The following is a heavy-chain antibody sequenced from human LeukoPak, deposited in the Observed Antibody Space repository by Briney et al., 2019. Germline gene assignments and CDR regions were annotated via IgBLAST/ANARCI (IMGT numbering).Heavy chain of an antibody. Sequence: GGSLRLSCTVSGFTFSPYAMSWVRQAPGKGLEWVSSISTSGGNTYYADSVKGRFTISRDNAKNSLYLQMNSLRAEDTAVYYCARVSQLGNYFDYWGQGTLVTVSS. CDR2: ISTSGGNT. J-gene: IGHJ4*02. D-gene: IGHD1-1*01. CDR3: ARVSQLGNYFDY. V-gene: IGHV3-23*01. CDR1: GFTFSPYA.